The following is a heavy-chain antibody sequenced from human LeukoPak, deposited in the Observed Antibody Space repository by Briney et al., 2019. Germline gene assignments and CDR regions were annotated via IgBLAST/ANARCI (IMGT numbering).Heavy chain of an antibody. V-gene: IGHV4-39*01. CDR1: GGSISSSSYY. D-gene: IGHD6-13*01. Sequence: SETLSLTCTVSGGSISSSSYYWGWIRQPPGKGLEWIGSIYYSGSTYYNPSLKSRVTISVDTSKNQFSLKLSSVTAADTAVYYCARHSSSWEYSFDYWGQGTLVTVSS. CDR2: IYYSGST. CDR3: ARHSSSWEYSFDY. J-gene: IGHJ4*02.